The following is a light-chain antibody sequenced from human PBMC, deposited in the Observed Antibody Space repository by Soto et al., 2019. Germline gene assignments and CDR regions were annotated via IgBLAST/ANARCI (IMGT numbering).Light chain of an antibody. CDR3: LSYDLSLSGWV. Sequence: QSVLTQPPSVSGAPGQRVTISCTGSNSNIGTGYDVHWYQQFPGTAPKLLIYTNTNRPSGVPDRFSASKSGTSASLAITGLQPEDEADYFCLSYDLSLSGWVFGGGTQLTVL. J-gene: IGLJ3*02. CDR2: TNT. CDR1: NSNIGTGYD. V-gene: IGLV1-40*01.